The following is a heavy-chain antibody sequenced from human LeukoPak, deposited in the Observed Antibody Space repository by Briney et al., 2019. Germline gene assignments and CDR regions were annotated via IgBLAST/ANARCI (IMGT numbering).Heavy chain of an antibody. CDR3: ARDYRGDYVWSVPTATFDY. V-gene: IGHV1-2*02. CDR1: GYTFTGYY. J-gene: IGHJ4*02. CDR2: INPNSGGT. Sequence: ASVKVSCKASGYTFTGYYMHWVRQAPGQGLEWIGWINPNSGGTNYAQKFQGRVTMTRDTSISTAYMELSRLRSDDTAVYYCARDYRGDYVWSVPTATFDYWGQGTLVTVSS. D-gene: IGHD3-16*01.